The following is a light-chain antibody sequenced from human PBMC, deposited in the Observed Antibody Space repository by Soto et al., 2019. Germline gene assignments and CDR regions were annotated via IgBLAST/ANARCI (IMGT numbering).Light chain of an antibody. Sequence: QSVMTQPPSVSAAPGQTVTISGPGSSPNIGGNSVSWYQQLPGTAPKLLIYDDNKRPSGIPDRFSGSKSGTSATLGITGFQTGDEADYYCGSWDSSLSAYVFGTGTKLTVL. V-gene: IGLV1-51*01. CDR3: GSWDSSLSAYV. CDR2: DDN. J-gene: IGLJ1*01. CDR1: SPNIGGNS.